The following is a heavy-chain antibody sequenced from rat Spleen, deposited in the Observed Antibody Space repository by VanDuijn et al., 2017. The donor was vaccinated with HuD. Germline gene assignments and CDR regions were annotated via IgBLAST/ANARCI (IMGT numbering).Heavy chain of an antibody. J-gene: IGHJ1*01. D-gene: IGHD5-1*01. CDR2: ISYDGSST. CDR1: GFTFSDYY. CDR3: ARHPQLGVFWYFDF. V-gene: IGHV5-29*01. Sequence: EVQLVESDGGLVQPGRSLKLSCAASGFTFSDYYIAWVRQAPTKGLEWVATISYDGSSTYYRDSVKGRFTISRDNAKSTLYLQMDSLRSEDTATYYCARHPQLGVFWYFDFWGPGTMVTVSS.